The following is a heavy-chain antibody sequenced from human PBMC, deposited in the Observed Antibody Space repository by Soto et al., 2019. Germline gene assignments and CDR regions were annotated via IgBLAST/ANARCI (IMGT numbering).Heavy chain of an antibody. D-gene: IGHD2-2*01. V-gene: IGHV5-51*03. J-gene: IGHJ3*01. CDR3: ARGGHCNSTSCYEDDAFDF. CDR2: IYSGDSDT. Sequence: EVQLVQSGAEVKKPGESLKISCKGSGYSFTSYWIGWVRQMPGKGLEWMGIIYSGDSDTRYSPSFQGQVTISADKSISTAYLQWSSLKASDTAMYYCARGGHCNSTSCYEDDAFDFWGQGTMVTVSS. CDR1: GYSFTSYW.